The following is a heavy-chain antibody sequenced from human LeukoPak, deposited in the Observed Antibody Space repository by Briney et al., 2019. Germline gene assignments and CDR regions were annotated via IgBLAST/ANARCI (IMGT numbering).Heavy chain of an antibody. CDR1: GDSIDSLSYY. J-gene: IGHJ5*02. CDR2: IDYSGRT. Sequence: PSETLSLTCSVSGDSIDSLSYYWGWIRQPPGKGPEWIASIDYSGRTFYNPSLVSRVTISVDTSNNEFSLNLTSVTAADTAVYYCARDIVVVPAAKNWFDPWGQGTLVTVSS. V-gene: IGHV4-39*07. D-gene: IGHD2-2*01. CDR3: ARDIVVVPAAKNWFDP.